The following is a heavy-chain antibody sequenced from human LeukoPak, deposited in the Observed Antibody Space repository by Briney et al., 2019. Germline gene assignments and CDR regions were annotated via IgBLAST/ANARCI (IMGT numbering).Heavy chain of an antibody. Sequence: GGSLRLSCTASGFTFNIFGMYWVRQAPGKGLEWVASIRNDGTHEKYGDSVKGRFTISRDNSKNTLYLLMNSLRGEDTAIYYCAKDPENNGYSDGSFDYWGQETLVSVSS. CDR3: AKDPENNGYSDGSFDY. CDR2: IRNDGTHE. D-gene: IGHD3-22*01. V-gene: IGHV3-30*02. CDR1: GFTFNIFG. J-gene: IGHJ4*02.